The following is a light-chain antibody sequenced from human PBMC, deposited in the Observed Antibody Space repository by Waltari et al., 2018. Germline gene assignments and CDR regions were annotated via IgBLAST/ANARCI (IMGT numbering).Light chain of an antibody. Sequence: QSVVTQPPSASETPGQRVTISCSGSGSNVGRNYFTWYQQVPGTAPKVVIYRNDRRPSGVPDRFSGSKSGTSASLAISGLRSEDEADYYCAVWDDSVSGWVFGGGTKLTVL. CDR1: GSNVGRNY. J-gene: IGLJ3*02. CDR3: AVWDDSVSGWV. CDR2: RND. V-gene: IGLV1-47*01.